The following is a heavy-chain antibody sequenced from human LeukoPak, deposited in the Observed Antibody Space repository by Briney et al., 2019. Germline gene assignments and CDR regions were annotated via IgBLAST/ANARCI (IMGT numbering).Heavy chain of an antibody. CDR3: ARAKPKNMVRGLIMRRESRYYFDY. CDR2: IKQDGSEK. D-gene: IGHD3-10*01. J-gene: IGHJ4*02. V-gene: IGHV3-7*03. Sequence: GGSLRLSCVASGFTFSDYYMSWVRQPPGKGLEWVANIKQDGSEKYYVDSVKGRFTISRDNAKNSLFLQMNSLRAEDTAVYYCARAKPKNMVRGLIMRRESRYYFDYWGQGTLVTVSS. CDR1: GFTFSDYY.